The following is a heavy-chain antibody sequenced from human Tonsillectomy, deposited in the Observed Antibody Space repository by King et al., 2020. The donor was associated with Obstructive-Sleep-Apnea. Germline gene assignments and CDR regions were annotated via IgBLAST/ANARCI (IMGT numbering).Heavy chain of an antibody. D-gene: IGHD3-22*01. Sequence: VQLVESGGGLVQPGGSLRLSCTASGFTFSTYAMNWVRQAPGKGLEWVSAISGSGRNPYSADSVKGRFTFSRDNSKNTLYLQMNSLRAEDTDIYYCAKDRRPNGRVVSRRDAVDIWGQGTMVTVSS. V-gene: IGHV3-23*04. CDR3: AKDRRPNGRVVSRRDAVDI. CDR2: ISGSGRNP. CDR1: GFTFSTYA. J-gene: IGHJ3*02.